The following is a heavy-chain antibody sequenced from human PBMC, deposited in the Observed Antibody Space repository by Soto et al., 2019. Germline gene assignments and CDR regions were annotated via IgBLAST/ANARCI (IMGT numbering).Heavy chain of an antibody. Sequence: PGGSLRLSCSASGFTFSSYAMHWVRQAPGKGLEYVSGVRGNGDPPFYADSVKGRFTISRDNSKNTLYLQMSGLSADDTAVYYCVKSRGGNNFDFFDWCQGALVTVSS. J-gene: IGHJ4*02. D-gene: IGHD5-12*01. CDR2: VRGNGDPP. CDR1: GFTFSSYA. CDR3: VKSRGGNNFDFFD. V-gene: IGHV3-64D*06.